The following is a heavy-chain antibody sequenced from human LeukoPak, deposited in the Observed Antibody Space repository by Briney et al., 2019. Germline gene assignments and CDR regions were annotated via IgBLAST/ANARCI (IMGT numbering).Heavy chain of an antibody. J-gene: IGHJ5*02. CDR1: GGSMRGYY. V-gene: IGHV4-59*01. CDR2: FYYTGLT. CDR3: AKDAVSPGEDHFDP. D-gene: IGHD7-27*01. Sequence: SETLSLTCTVSGGSMRGYYWSWIRQTPGGRLEWIGYFYYTGLTRSSPSLESRVTIAGDTSKNLFSLSLTSMTAADTAIYYCAKDAVSPGEDHFDPWGPGMLVTVSS.